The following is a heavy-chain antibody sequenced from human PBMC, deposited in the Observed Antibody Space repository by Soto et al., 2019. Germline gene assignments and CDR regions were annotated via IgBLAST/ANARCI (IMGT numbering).Heavy chain of an antibody. Sequence: PGGSLRLSCVASGVTSGSRAMSWVRQAPGEGLQWVSTITDTGGDAKYADSVRGRFVISRDNSKNTLYLQMTSLTAEDSAMYYCARGSTDSYPGSRIFDFWGRGTLVTVSS. CDR1: GVTSGSRA. CDR2: ITDTGGDA. D-gene: IGHD3-10*01. V-gene: IGHV3-23*01. J-gene: IGHJ4*02. CDR3: ARGSTDSYPGSRIFDF.